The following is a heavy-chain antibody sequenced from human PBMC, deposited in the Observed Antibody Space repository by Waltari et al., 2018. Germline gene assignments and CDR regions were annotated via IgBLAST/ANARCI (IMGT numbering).Heavy chain of an antibody. D-gene: IGHD6-19*01. CDR2: INHSGST. CDR3: ARSGWYNH. J-gene: IGHJ4*02. V-gene: IGHV4-34*01. Sequence: QVQLQQWGAGLLKPSETLSLTCAVYGGSFSGYYWSWIRQPPGKGLEWSGEINHSGSTNYNPSLKSRVTISVDTSKNQFSLKLSSVTAADTAVYYCARSGWYNHWGQGTLVTVSS. CDR1: GGSFSGYY.